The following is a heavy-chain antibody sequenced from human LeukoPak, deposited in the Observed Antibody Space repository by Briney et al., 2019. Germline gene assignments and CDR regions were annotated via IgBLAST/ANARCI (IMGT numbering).Heavy chain of an antibody. CDR2: ISGSGGST. D-gene: IGHD4-17*01. CDR3: ANDYGDYGVGAFDI. Sequence: PGGSLRLSCAASGFSVSSSYMSWVRQAPGKGLEWVSVISGSGGSTYYADSVKGRFTISRDNSKNTLYLQMNSLRAEDTAVYYCANDYGDYGVGAFDIWGQGTMVTVSS. CDR1: GFSVSSSY. J-gene: IGHJ3*02. V-gene: IGHV3-23*01.